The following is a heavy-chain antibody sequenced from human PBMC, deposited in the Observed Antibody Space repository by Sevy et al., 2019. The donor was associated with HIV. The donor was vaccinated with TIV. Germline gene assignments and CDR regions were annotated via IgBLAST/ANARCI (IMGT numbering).Heavy chain of an antibody. CDR2: IYSVGST. V-gene: IGHV3-53*01. J-gene: IGHJ4*02. CDR1: GFTVSSNY. CDR3: ASAGYSNYGSLDY. D-gene: IGHD4-4*01. Sequence: GGSLRLSCAASGFTVSSNYMSWVRQAPGKGLEWVSVIYSVGSTYYADSVKGRFTISRDNSKNTLYLQMNSLRAEDTAVYYCASAGYSNYGSLDYWGQGTLVTVSS.